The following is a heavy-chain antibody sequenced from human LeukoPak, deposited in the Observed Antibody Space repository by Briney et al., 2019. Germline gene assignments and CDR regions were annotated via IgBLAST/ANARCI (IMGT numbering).Heavy chain of an antibody. J-gene: IGHJ4*02. CDR1: GFNFSIYG. D-gene: IGHD3-3*01. CDR3: EKDQGECPGSRCYLRFLEY. Sequence: GGSLRLSCAASGFNFSIYGMHWVRQAPGKGLGWVTFVRYDQSATVYADSVQGRFAISRDNPKNTVYLQMNSLRVEDTALYFCEKDQGECPGSRCYLRFLEYWGQGTLVIVSS. V-gene: IGHV3-30*02. CDR2: VRYDQSAT.